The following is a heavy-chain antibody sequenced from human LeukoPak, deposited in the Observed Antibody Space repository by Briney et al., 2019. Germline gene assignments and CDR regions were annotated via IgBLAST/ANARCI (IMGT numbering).Heavy chain of an antibody. Sequence: PSETLSLTCTVSGGSISSYYWSWIRQPPGKGLEWIGRIYTSGSTNYNPSLKSRVTISVDTSRNQFSLKLSSVTAADTAVYYCARGVLRLGEFVWGQGTLVTVSS. V-gene: IGHV4-4*08. CDR2: IYTSGST. CDR3: ARGVLRLGEFV. J-gene: IGHJ4*02. D-gene: IGHD3-16*01. CDR1: GGSISSYY.